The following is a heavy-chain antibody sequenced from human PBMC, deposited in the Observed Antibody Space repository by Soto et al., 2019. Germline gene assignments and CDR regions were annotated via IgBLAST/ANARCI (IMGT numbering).Heavy chain of an antibody. CDR2: IYSGGST. CDR3: ARDPGRSYGPD. Sequence: EVQLVESGGGLVQPGGSLRLSCAASGFTVSSNYMSWVRQAPGKGLEWVSVIYSGGSTYYADSVKGRFTISRDNSKNTLYLQMDSLRAEDTAVYYCARDPGRSYGPDWGQGTLVTVSS. V-gene: IGHV3-66*01. J-gene: IGHJ4*02. CDR1: GFTVSSNY. D-gene: IGHD1-26*01.